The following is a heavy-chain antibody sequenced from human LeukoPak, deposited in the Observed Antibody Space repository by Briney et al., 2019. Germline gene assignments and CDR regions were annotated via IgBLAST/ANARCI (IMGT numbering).Heavy chain of an antibody. CDR1: GFTFSYHW. J-gene: IGHJ4*02. Sequence: GGSLRLSCAASGFTFSYHWMTWVRQAPGKGLEWVANIKNDGTVKNYADSVKGRFTISRDNAKNSLYLQMNSLRAEDTGVYYCAKVSYSKGDYWGQGVLVTVSS. D-gene: IGHD5-18*01. V-gene: IGHV3-7*01. CDR2: IKNDGTVK. CDR3: AKVSYSKGDY.